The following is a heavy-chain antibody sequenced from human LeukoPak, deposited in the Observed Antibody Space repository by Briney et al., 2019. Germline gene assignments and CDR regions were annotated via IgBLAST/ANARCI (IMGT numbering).Heavy chain of an antibody. CDR2: FTTTSIYM. V-gene: IGHV3-21*04. D-gene: IGHD1-26*01. Sequence: GGSLRLSCAASGFTFNAFTMHWVRQAPGKGLEWISSFTTTSIYMYYADSVKGRFTISRDNAKNSLYLQMNSLRAEDTAVYYCAKTPSYSGSYSYFDYWGQGTLVTVSS. CDR1: GFTFNAFT. CDR3: AKTPSYSGSYSYFDY. J-gene: IGHJ4*02.